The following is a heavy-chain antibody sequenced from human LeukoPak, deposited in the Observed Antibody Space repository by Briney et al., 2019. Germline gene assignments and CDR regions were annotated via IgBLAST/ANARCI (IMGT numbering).Heavy chain of an antibody. D-gene: IGHD3-9*01. CDR1: GGTLNSYG. CDR2: MNPNSGNT. J-gene: IGHJ4*02. CDR3: ARGNELRYFDWLITPPYYFDY. Sequence: GASVKVSCKASGGTLNSYGFSWVRQAPGQGLEWMGWMNPNSGNTGYAQKFQGRVTMTRNTSISTAYMELSSLRSEDTAVYYCARGNELRYFDWLITPPYYFDYWGQGTLVTVSS. V-gene: IGHV1-8*01.